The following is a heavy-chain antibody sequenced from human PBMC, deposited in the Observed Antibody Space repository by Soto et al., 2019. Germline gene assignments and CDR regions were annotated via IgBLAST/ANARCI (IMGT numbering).Heavy chain of an antibody. J-gene: IGHJ4*02. CDR1: GFIVSSKY. CDR2: IFGGAST. V-gene: IGHV3-53*04. D-gene: IGHD1-7*01. Sequence: GGSLRLSCAASGFIVSSKYMTWVRQAPGKGLEWVSSIFGGASTYYADSVKGRFTVSRHDSNNTLFLQMNSLRTEDTAMYYCARQGTYFDYWGQGTLVTVSS. CDR3: ARQGTYFDY.